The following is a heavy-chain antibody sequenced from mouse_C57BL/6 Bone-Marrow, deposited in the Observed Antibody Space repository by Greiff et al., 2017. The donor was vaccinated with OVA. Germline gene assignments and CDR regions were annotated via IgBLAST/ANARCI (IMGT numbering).Heavy chain of an antibody. CDR1: GYTFTSYW. CDR3: ARSTTTVVAPLRFDV. D-gene: IGHD1-1*01. Sequence: VQLQQPGTELVKPGASVKLSCKASGYTFTSYWMHWVKQRPGQGLEWIGNINPSNGGTNYNEKFKSKATLTVDKSSSTAYMQLSSLTSEDSAVYYCARSTTTVVAPLRFDVWGTGTTVTVSS. J-gene: IGHJ1*03. V-gene: IGHV1-53*01. CDR2: INPSNGGT.